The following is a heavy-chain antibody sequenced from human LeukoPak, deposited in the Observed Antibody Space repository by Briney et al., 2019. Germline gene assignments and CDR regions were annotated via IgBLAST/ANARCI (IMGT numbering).Heavy chain of an antibody. CDR3: ARELSNY. J-gene: IGHJ4*02. CDR2: INPNSGGT. V-gene: IGHV1-2*06. Sequence: ASVKVSCKASGYTFTGYYMNWVRQAPGQGLEWMGRINPNSGGTNYAQKFQGRVTMTRDTSISTAYMELSRPTSDDTAVYYCARELSNYWGQGTLVTVSS. CDR1: GYTFTGYY.